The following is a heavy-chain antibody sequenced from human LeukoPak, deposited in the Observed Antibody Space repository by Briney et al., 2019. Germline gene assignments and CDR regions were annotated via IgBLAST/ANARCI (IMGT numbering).Heavy chain of an antibody. J-gene: IGHJ5*02. CDR2: IHTSGDT. V-gene: IGHV3-53*01. CDR3: IVFGDSNH. D-gene: IGHD4-17*01. Sequence: GGSLRLSCAASGLTGSHNYVSWVCQAAGKGLEWVSAIHTSGDTCYADSVKGRFTISRDTSKNTLYLQINSLRVEDTAVYYCIVFGDSNHWGQGTLVTVSS. CDR1: GLTGSHNY.